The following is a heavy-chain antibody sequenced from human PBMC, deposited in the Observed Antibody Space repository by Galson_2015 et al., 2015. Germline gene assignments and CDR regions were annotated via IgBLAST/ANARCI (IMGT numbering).Heavy chain of an antibody. D-gene: IGHD3-10*01. J-gene: IGHJ4*02. CDR3: ARDMGTSSYGSGTLAY. CDR2: ISAYNGNT. Sequence: SVKVSCKASGYTFTSYGISWVRQAPGQGLEWMGWISAYNGNTNYAQKLQGRVTMTTDTSTSTAYMELRSLRSDDTAVYYCARDMGTSSYGSGTLAYWGQGTLVTVSS. CDR1: GYTFTSYG. V-gene: IGHV1-18*04.